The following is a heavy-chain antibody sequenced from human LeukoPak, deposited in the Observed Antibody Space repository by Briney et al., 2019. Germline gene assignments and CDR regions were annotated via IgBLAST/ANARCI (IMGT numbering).Heavy chain of an antibody. V-gene: IGHV3-30-3*01. J-gene: IGHJ4*02. D-gene: IGHD6-19*01. CDR3: ARDGGWYYLDY. CDR1: GFTFSSYA. CDR2: ISYDGSNK. Sequence: GGSLRLSCAASGFTFSSYAMHWVRQAPGKGLEWVAFISYDGSNKYYADSVEGRFTISRDNSKNTMYLQMNSLRGEDTAVYYCARDGGWYYLDYWGQGTLVTVSS.